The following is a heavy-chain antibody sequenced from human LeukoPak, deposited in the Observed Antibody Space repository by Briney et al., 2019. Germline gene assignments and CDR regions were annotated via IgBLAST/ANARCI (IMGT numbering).Heavy chain of an antibody. Sequence: GGSLRLSCAASGFNIGSYWMTWVRQAPGGGLEWVANIKTDGSEKYYADSLKGRFTISRDNGKQSVYLDVNSLRAEDTAVYYCAIAYGMDVWGQGTAVTVS. CDR1: GFNIGSYW. CDR3: AIAYGMDV. V-gene: IGHV3-7*01. J-gene: IGHJ6*02. CDR2: IKTDGSEK.